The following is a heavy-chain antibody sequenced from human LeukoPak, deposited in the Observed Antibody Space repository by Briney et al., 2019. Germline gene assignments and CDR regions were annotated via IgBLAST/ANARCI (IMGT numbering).Heavy chain of an antibody. CDR1: GFTFRSYW. D-gene: IGHD4-17*01. CDR3: ARGQTTMTN. Sequence: GGSLRLSCAASGFTFRSYWMSWVRQAPGKGLEWVANIKQDGSEKYYVDSVKGRFTISRDNAKNSLYLQMNSQRAEDTAVYFCARGQTTMTNWGQGTLVTVSS. J-gene: IGHJ4*02. V-gene: IGHV3-7*03. CDR2: IKQDGSEK.